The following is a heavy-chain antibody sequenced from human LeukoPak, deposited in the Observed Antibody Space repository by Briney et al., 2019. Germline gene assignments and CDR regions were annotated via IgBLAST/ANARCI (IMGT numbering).Heavy chain of an antibody. Sequence: GGSLRLSCAASGFTFSSYAMNWVRQAPGKGLEWVSYISSSGSTIYYADSVRGRFTISRDNAKNSLYLQMNSLRAEDTAVYYCARIMVATTREAFDYWGQGTLVTVSS. D-gene: IGHD5-12*01. V-gene: IGHV3-48*03. CDR3: ARIMVATTREAFDY. CDR1: GFTFSSYA. J-gene: IGHJ4*02. CDR2: ISSSGSTI.